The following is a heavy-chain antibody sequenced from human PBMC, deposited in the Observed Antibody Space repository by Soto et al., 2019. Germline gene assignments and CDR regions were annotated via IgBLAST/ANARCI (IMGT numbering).Heavy chain of an antibody. CDR2: INHSGST. CDR3: ARAVDSYGDRFDY. J-gene: IGHJ4*02. V-gene: IGHV4-34*01. CDR1: GGSFSGYY. Sequence: QVQLQQWGAGLLKPSETLSLTCAVYGGSFSGYYWSWIRQPPGKGLEWIGEINHSGSTNYNPSLKSRVPISVDTSKNRFSLKLSAVTAADTAVYYCARAVDSYGDRFDYWCQGTLVTVSS. D-gene: IGHD4-17*01.